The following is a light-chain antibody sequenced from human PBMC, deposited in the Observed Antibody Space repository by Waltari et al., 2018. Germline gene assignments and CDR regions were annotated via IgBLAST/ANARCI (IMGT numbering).Light chain of an antibody. V-gene: IGKV2-30*02. Sequence: VVMTQSPLSLPITPGQPASISCRSSQSLVHSDGNTYLSWYQQKPGQPPRLLIYKVFNRDSGVPDRFSGSGAGTDFTLKISRVEAEDVGVYYCGQGTHWPYSFGQGTKVEIK. CDR1: QSLVHSDGNTY. CDR3: GQGTHWPYS. CDR2: KVF. J-gene: IGKJ2*03.